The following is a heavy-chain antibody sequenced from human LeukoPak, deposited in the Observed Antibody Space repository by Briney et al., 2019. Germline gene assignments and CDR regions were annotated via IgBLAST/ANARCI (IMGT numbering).Heavy chain of an antibody. CDR1: GYTFTSYD. D-gene: IGHD3-3*01. Sequence: GASVKVSCKASGYTFTSYDINWVRQATGQGLEWMGWMNPNSGNTGYAQKFQGRVTMTRNTSISAAYMELSSLRSEDTAVYYCARDRYYDFWSGYFTSYYYGTDVWGQGTTVTVSS. CDR2: MNPNSGNT. V-gene: IGHV1-8*01. CDR3: ARDRYYDFWSGYFTSYYYGTDV. J-gene: IGHJ6*02.